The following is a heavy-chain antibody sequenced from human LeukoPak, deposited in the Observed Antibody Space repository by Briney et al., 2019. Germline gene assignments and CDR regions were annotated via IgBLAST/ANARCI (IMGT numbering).Heavy chain of an antibody. D-gene: IGHD1-1*01. Sequence: SETLSLTCTVSGGSISSSSYYWGWIRQPPGKGLEWIGSIYYSGSTYYNPSLKSRVTISVDTSKNQFSLNLTSVTAADTAVYYCARASHWNQLHYFDYWGQGTLVTVSS. CDR2: IYYSGST. CDR3: ARASHWNQLHYFDY. CDR1: GGSISSSSYY. V-gene: IGHV4-39*07. J-gene: IGHJ4*02.